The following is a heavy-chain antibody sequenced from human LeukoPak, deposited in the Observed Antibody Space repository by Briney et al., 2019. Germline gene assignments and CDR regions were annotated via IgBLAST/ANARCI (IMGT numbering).Heavy chain of an antibody. D-gene: IGHD2-2*01. V-gene: IGHV4-34*01. Sequence: SETLSLTCAVYGGSFSGYYWSWIRQPPGKGLEWIGEINHSGSINYNPSLKSRVTISVDTSKNQFSLKLSSVTAADTAVYYCARGRLIVVVPAAIHAFDIWGQGTMVTVSS. CDR2: INHSGSI. CDR3: ARGRLIVVVPAAIHAFDI. J-gene: IGHJ3*02. CDR1: GGSFSGYY.